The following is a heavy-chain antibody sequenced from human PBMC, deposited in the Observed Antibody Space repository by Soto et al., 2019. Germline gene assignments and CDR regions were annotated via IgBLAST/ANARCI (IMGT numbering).Heavy chain of an antibody. V-gene: IGHV1-69*12. D-gene: IGHD5-12*01. J-gene: IGHJ6*02. Sequence: QVQLEQSGAEVKKPGSSVKVSCKASGGTFSNSAISWVRQAPGQGLEWMGGIMPIFRTPDYAQKFQGRVTITADESTNTAYMELSGLRSDDRAVYYCARDIDRLQLGGNYYYILDVWGQGTTVTVSS. CDR3: ARDIDRLQLGGNYYYILDV. CDR1: GGTFSNSA. CDR2: IMPIFRTP.